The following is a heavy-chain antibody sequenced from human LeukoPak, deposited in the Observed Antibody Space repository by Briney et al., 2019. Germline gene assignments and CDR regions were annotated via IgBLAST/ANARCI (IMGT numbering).Heavy chain of an antibody. V-gene: IGHV3-23*01. CDR2: ISGSGGST. CDR1: GFTFSSYA. J-gene: IGHJ4*02. D-gene: IGHD3-22*01. CDR3: ARVASMIVVVIAPDPWFDY. Sequence: GGSLRLSCAASGFTFSSYAMSWVRQAPGKGLEWVSAISGSGGSTYYADSVKGRFTISRDNSKNTLYLQMNSLRAEDTAVYYCARVASMIVVVIAPDPWFDYWGQGTLVTVSS.